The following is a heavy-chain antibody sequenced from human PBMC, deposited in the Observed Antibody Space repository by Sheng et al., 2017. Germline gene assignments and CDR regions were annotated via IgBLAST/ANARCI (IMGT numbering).Heavy chain of an antibody. CDR3: TTGSSGGEDY. V-gene: IGHV3-15*01. CDR1: GFTFTNFW. D-gene: IGHD2-21*01. J-gene: IGHJ4*02. CDR2: ITDNASGGTA. Sequence: VQLVESGGGLLKPGGSLRLSCAASGFTFTNFWMSWIRQAPGKGLEWVGRITDNASGGTAKYGAPVKGRFTISRDDSRNTLYLQMDSLKTEDTAIYYCTTGSSGGEDYWGQGTLVTVSS.